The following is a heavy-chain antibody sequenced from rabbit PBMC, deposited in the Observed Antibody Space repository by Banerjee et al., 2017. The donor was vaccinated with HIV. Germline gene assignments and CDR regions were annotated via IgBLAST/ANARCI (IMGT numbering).Heavy chain of an antibody. CDR3: AREGYGDGTGDYDL. D-gene: IGHD7-1*01. Sequence: EQLVESGGGLVQPGGSLKLSCKASGFDFSSYSMTWVRQAPGKGLEWIGYIDPVFGSTYYASWVNGRFTISRTSTTVDLKMTSLTAADTATYFCAREGYGDGTGDYDLWGQGTLVTVS. CDR2: IDPVFGST. J-gene: IGHJ4*01. V-gene: IGHV1S21*01. CDR1: GFDFSSYS.